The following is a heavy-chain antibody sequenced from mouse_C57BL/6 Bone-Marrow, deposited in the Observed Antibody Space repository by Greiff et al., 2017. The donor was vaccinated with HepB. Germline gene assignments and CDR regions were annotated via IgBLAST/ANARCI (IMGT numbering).Heavy chain of an antibody. Sequence: ESGPGLVKPSQSLSLTCSVTGYSITSGYYWNWIRQFPGNKLEWMGYISYDGSNNYNPSLKNRISITRDTSKNQFFLKLNSVTTEDTATYYCASHYDPAYWGQGTLVTVSA. J-gene: IGHJ3*01. D-gene: IGHD2-4*01. V-gene: IGHV3-6*01. CDR2: ISYDGSN. CDR3: ASHYDPAY. CDR1: GYSITSGYY.